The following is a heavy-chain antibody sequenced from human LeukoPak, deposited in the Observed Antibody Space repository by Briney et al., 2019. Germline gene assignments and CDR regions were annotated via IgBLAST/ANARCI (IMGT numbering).Heavy chain of an antibody. V-gene: IGHV3-23*01. D-gene: IGHD5-24*01. Sequence: PGGSLRLSCAASGFTFSSYAMSSVRQAPGKGLVWVSAINNGGSTAASAGSVKGPVSISRDNAKNSLYLQMNSLRAEDTAVYYCARRAPTRYFDYWGQGTLVTVSS. CDR3: ARRAPTRYFDY. CDR2: INNGGSTA. CDR1: GFTFSSYA. J-gene: IGHJ4*02.